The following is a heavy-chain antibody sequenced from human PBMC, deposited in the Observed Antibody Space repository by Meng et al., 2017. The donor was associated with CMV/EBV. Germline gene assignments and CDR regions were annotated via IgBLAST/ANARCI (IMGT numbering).Heavy chain of an antibody. Sequence: GGSLRLSCAASGFTFSGSAMHWVRQASGKGLEWVGRIRSKANSYATAYAASVKGRFTISRDDSKNTAYLQMNSLKTEDTAVYYCRAEAAASTDIDYWGQGTLVTVSS. J-gene: IGHJ4*02. V-gene: IGHV3-73*01. D-gene: IGHD6-13*01. CDR1: GFTFSGSA. CDR2: IRSKANSYAT. CDR3: RAEAAASTDIDY.